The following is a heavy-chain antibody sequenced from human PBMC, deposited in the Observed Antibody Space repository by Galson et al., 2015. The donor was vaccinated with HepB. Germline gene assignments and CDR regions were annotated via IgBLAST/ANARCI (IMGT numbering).Heavy chain of an antibody. D-gene: IGHD3-3*01. Sequence: LVKPTQTLTLTCTFSGFSLSTSGMCVSWIRQPPGKALEWLALVDWDDDKYYSTSLKTRLTISKDTSKNQVVLTMTNMEPVDTATYYCARIPHRITIFGVVRDFYGMGGWGQGTTVTASS. CDR2: VDWDDDK. J-gene: IGHJ6*02. CDR3: ARIPHRITIFGVVRDFYGMGG. V-gene: IGHV2-70*01. CDR1: GFSLSTSGMC.